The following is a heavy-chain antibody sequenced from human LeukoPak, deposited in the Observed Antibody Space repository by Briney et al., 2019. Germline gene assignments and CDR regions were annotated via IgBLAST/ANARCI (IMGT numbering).Heavy chain of an antibody. CDR2: IWSDGTQK. CDR1: GFTYSHYG. Sequence: PGGSLRLSCAASGFTYSHYGMHWVRQAPGKGLEWVAVIWSDGTQKYYGDAVKGRFTISRDNSMKTLFLQMNSLSGDDTAVYYCAKDAQRGFDYSNSLESWGQGTLVTVSS. V-gene: IGHV3-33*06. CDR3: AKDAQRGFDYSNSLES. J-gene: IGHJ5*01. D-gene: IGHD4-11*01.